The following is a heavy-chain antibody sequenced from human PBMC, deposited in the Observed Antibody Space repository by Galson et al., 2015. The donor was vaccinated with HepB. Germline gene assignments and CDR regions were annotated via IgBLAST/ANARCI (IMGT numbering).Heavy chain of an antibody. D-gene: IGHD4-11*01. J-gene: IGHJ4*02. CDR3: ARDYSDYFDY. CDR1: GFTFSSYA. V-gene: IGHV3-30*04. Sequence: LRLSCAASGFTFSSYAMHWVRQAPGKGLEWVAVISYDGSNKYYADSVKGRFTISRDNSKNTLYLQMNSLRAEDTAVYYCARDYSDYFDYWGQGTLVTVSS. CDR2: ISYDGSNK.